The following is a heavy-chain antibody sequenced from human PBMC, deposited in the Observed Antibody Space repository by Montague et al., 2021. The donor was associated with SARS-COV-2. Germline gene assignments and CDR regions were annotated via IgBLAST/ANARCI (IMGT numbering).Heavy chain of an antibody. J-gene: IGHJ1*01. V-gene: IGHV3-48*03. CDR3: AGDRPLDSYDPNFQY. CDR2: ISSSGSII. Sequence: SLRLSCAASGFTFSSYAMNWVRQAPGKGLEWVSYISSSGSIIYYADSVKGRFTISRDNAKNSLYLQMNSLRAEDTAVYYCAGDRPLDSYDPNFQYWGQGTLVTVSS. D-gene: IGHD2-21*01. CDR1: GFTFSSYA.